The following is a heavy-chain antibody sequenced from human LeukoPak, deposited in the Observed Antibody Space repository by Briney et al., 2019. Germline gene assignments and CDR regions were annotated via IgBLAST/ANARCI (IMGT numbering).Heavy chain of an antibody. CDR2: IYYSGST. Sequence: PSETLSFTCTVSGGSISSYYWSWIRQPPGKGLEWIGYIYYSGSTNYNPSLKSRVTISVDTSKNQFSLKLSSVTAADTAVYYCARVSYYDSSGYGGIDYWGQGTLVTVSS. CDR3: ARVSYYDSSGYGGIDY. D-gene: IGHD3-22*01. V-gene: IGHV4-59*01. J-gene: IGHJ4*02. CDR1: GGSISSYY.